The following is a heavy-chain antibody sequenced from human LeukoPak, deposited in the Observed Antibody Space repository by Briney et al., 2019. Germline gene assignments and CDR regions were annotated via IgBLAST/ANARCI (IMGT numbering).Heavy chain of an antibody. D-gene: IGHD3-22*01. V-gene: IGHV4-31*03. J-gene: IGHJ5*02. CDR3: ARDLGDSSGDPRRWFDP. CDR1: GGSISSGCYY. CDR2: IYYSGST. Sequence: SETLSLTCTVSGGSISSGCYYWSWIRQHPGKGLEYIGYIYYSGSTYYNPSLKSRVTISVDTSKNQFSLKLSSVTAADTAVYYCARDLGDSSGDPRRWFDPWGQGTLVTVSS.